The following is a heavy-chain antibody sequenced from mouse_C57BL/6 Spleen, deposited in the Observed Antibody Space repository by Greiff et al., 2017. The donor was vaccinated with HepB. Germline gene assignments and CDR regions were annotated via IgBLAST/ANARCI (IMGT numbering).Heavy chain of an antibody. Sequence: QVQLQQSGAELVKPGASVKISCKASGYAFSSYWMNWVKQRPGKGLEWIGQIYPGDGDTNYNGKFKGKATLTADKSSSTAYMQLSSLTTEDSAVYFCAREPSYWYFDVWGTGTTVTVSS. J-gene: IGHJ1*03. CDR1: GYAFSSYW. CDR3: AREPSYWYFDV. V-gene: IGHV1-80*01. CDR2: IYPGDGDT.